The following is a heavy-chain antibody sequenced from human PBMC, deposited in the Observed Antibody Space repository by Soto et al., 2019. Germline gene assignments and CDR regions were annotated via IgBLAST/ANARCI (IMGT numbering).Heavy chain of an antibody. CDR2: IIPILGIA. D-gene: IGHD6-13*01. CDR1: GGTFSSYT. J-gene: IGHJ6*02. Sequence: QVQLVQSGAEVKKPGSSVKVSCKASGGTFSSYTISWVRQAPGQGLVWMGRIIPILGIANYAQKFQGRVTITADKSTSTAYMELSSLRYEDTAVSYCASLAAAGTDYYYGMDVWGQGTTVTFSS. CDR3: ASLAAAGTDYYYGMDV. V-gene: IGHV1-69*02.